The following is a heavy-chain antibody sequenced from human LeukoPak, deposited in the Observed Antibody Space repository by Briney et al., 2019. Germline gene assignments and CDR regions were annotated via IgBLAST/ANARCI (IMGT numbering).Heavy chain of an antibody. D-gene: IGHD6-19*01. V-gene: IGHV3-7*01. CDR1: GFTFSSYG. CDR3: ARYTTAGYSSGWYGPSFDY. Sequence: GGSLRLSCAASGFTFSSYGMHWVRQAPGKGLEWVANIKQDGSEKYYVDSVKGRFTISRDNAKNSLYLQMNSLRAEDTAVYYCARYTTAGYSSGWYGPSFDYWGQGTLVTVSS. CDR2: IKQDGSEK. J-gene: IGHJ4*02.